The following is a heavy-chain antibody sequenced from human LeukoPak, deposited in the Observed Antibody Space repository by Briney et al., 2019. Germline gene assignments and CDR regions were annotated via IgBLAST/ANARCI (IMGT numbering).Heavy chain of an antibody. J-gene: IGHJ6*02. CDR3: ARSLGYCSSTSCSMTV. CDR1: GFTFSSYS. V-gene: IGHV3-21*04. Sequence: GGSLRLSCAASGFTFSSYSMNWVRQAPGKGLEWVSSISSSSSYIYYADSVKGRLTISRDNAKNSLYLQMNSLRAEDTAVYYCARSLGYCSSTSCSMTVWGQGTTVTVSS. CDR2: ISSSSSYI. D-gene: IGHD2-2*01.